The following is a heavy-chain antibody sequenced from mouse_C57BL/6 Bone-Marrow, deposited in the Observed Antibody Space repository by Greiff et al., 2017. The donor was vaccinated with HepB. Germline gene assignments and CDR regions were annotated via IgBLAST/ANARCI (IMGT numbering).Heavy chain of an antibody. CDR1: GFNIKDYY. V-gene: IGHV14-1*01. Sequence: EVQLQQSGAELVRPGASVKLSCTASGFNIKDYYMHWVKQRPEQGLEWIGRIDPEDGDTEYAPKFQGKATMTADTSSNTAYLQISSLTSEDTAVYYCTFYYGSSTPYWYFDVWGTGTTVTVSS. D-gene: IGHD1-1*01. CDR2: IDPEDGDT. J-gene: IGHJ1*03. CDR3: TFYYGSSTPYWYFDV.